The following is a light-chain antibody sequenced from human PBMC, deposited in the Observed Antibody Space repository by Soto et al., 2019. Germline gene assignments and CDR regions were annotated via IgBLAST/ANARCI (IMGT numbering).Light chain of an antibody. Sequence: QPVLTQPPSVSGAPGQRVTISCTGSSSNIGAGYDVHWYQQLPGTAPKLLIYGNNHRPSGVPDRFSGSRSGTSASLAITGLQAEDEADYYCQSYDSSLSGVEFGGGTKLTVL. CDR2: GNN. J-gene: IGLJ2*01. CDR3: QSYDSSLSGVE. V-gene: IGLV1-40*01. CDR1: SSNIGAGYD.